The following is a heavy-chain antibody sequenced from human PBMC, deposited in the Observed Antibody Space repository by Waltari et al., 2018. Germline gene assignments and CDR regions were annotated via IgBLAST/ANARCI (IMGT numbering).Heavy chain of an antibody. D-gene: IGHD2-21*01. V-gene: IGHV4-34*01. CDR1: GGSFSGYS. CDR3: ARGQAYCGGDCSSGAFDI. CDR2: INHSGST. Sequence: QVQLQQWGAGLLKPSETLSLTCAVYGGSFSGYSWSWIRQPPGKGLEWIGEINHSGSTNYNPSLKSRVTISVDTSKNQFSLKLSSVTAADTAVYYCARGQAYCGGDCSSGAFDIWGQGTMVTVSS. J-gene: IGHJ3*02.